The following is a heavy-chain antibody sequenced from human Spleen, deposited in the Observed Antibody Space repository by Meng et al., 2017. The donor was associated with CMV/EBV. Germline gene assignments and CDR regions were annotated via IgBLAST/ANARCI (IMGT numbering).Heavy chain of an antibody. Sequence: GGSLRLSCAASGFTFSSYEMNWVRQAPGKGLEWVSYISSSDNIIYYADSVKGRFTISRDNAKNSLYLQMNSLRAEDTAVYYCARIFDCSSTSCPDYWGQGTLVTVSS. CDR1: GFTFSSYE. CDR3: ARIFDCSSTSCPDY. V-gene: IGHV3-48*03. D-gene: IGHD2-2*01. J-gene: IGHJ4*02. CDR2: ISSSDNII.